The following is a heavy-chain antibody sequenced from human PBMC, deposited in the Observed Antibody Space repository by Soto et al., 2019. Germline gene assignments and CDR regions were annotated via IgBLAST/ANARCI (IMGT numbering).Heavy chain of an antibody. CDR3: ARAIRGDNDY. Sequence: SETLSLTCAVYGGSFSGYYWSWIRQPPGKGLEWIGEINHSGSTNSNPSLKSRVTISVDTSKNQFSLKLSSVTAADTAVYYCARAIRGDNDYWGQGTLVTVSS. CDR2: INHSGST. CDR1: GGSFSGYY. D-gene: IGHD3-16*01. J-gene: IGHJ4*02. V-gene: IGHV4-34*01.